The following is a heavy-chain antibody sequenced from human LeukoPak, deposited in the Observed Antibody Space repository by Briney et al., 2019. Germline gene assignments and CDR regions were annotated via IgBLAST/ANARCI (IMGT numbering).Heavy chain of an antibody. D-gene: IGHD3-10*01. CDR2: FDPEDGET. Sequence: ASVKVSCKVSGYTLTELSMHWVRQAPGKGLEWMGGFDPEDGETIYAQKFQGRVTMTEDTSTDTAYMELSSLRSEDTAVYYCATGLLLWFGEPVDYWGQGTLVTVSS. V-gene: IGHV1-24*01. CDR3: ATGLLLWFGEPVDY. J-gene: IGHJ4*02. CDR1: GYTLTELS.